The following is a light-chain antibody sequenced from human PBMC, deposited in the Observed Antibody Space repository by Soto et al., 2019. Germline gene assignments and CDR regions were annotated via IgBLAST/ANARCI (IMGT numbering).Light chain of an antibody. V-gene: IGLV2-14*01. J-gene: IGLJ2*01. CDR1: SSDVGGYNY. Sequence: QSALTQPASVSGSPGQSITISCTGTSSDVGGYNYVSWYQQHPGKAPKLMIHEVSNRPSGISNRFSGSKSGNTASLTISGLQAEDEADYYCSSYTSSSTPLVFGGGTKLTVL. CDR3: SSYTSSSTPLV. CDR2: EVS.